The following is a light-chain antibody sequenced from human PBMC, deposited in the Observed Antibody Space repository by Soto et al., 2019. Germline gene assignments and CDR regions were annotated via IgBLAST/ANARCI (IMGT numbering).Light chain of an antibody. CDR3: SSVAGSNNVV. CDR1: SSDVGGYNY. V-gene: IGLV2-8*01. J-gene: IGLJ2*01. CDR2: EVS. Sequence: QSALTQPPSASGSPGQSVTISCTGTSSDVGGYNYVSWYQQHPGKAPKLMIYEVSKRPSGVPDRFSGSKSGNTASLTVSGLQAEDEAVYYCSSVAGSNNVVFGGGTKLTVL.